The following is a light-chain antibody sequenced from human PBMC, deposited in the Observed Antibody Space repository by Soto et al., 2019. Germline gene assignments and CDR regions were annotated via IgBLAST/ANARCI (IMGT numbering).Light chain of an antibody. CDR3: SSYTSSCTVV. V-gene: IGLV2-14*01. CDR1: SSDVGGYNY. CDR2: EVS. J-gene: IGLJ2*01. Sequence: QSALTQPASMSGSPGQSITISCTGTSSDVGGYNYVSWYQQHPGKAPKLMIYEVSNRPSGVSNRFSGSKSGNTASLTISGLQAEDETDYYCSSYTSSCTVVFGGGTKLTVL.